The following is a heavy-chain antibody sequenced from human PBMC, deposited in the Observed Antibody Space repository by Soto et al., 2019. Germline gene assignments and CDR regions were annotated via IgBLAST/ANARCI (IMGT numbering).Heavy chain of an antibody. J-gene: IGHJ4*02. D-gene: IGHD2-15*01. CDR2: INHSGST. CDR3: ARRRYSAYFDY. Sequence: SETLSLTCAVYGGSFSGYYWSWIRQPPGKGLEWIGEINHSGSTNYNPSLKSRVTISVDTSKNQFSLKLSSVTAADTAVYYCARRRYSAYFDYWGQGTLVTVSS. V-gene: IGHV4-34*01. CDR1: GGSFSGYY.